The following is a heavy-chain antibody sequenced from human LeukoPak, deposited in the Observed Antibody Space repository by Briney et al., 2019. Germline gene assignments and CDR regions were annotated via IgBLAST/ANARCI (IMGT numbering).Heavy chain of an antibody. CDR1: GFTFSSYS. J-gene: IGHJ4*02. D-gene: IGHD1-26*01. CDR3: ASQVGSGSYFPGDY. V-gene: IGHV3-21*01. CDR2: ISSSSSYI. Sequence: GGSLRLSCAASGFTFSSYSMNWVRLAPGKGLEWVSSISSSSSYIYYADSVKGRFTISRDNAKNSLYLQMNSLRAEDTAVYYCASQVGSGSYFPGDYWGQGTLVTVSS.